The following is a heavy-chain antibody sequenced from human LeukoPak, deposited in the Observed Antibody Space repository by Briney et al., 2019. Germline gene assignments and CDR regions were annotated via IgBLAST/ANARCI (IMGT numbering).Heavy chain of an antibody. CDR2: IYSGGST. J-gene: IGHJ4*02. Sequence: GGSLRLSCAASGFTVSSNYMSWVRQAPGKGLEWVSVIYSGGSTYYADSVKGRFIISRDNSKNTLYLQMNSLRPEDTAVYYCAKRGGSYIGYFDYWGQGTLVTVSS. CDR1: GFTVSSNY. CDR3: AKRGGSYIGYFDY. D-gene: IGHD1-26*01. V-gene: IGHV3-53*05.